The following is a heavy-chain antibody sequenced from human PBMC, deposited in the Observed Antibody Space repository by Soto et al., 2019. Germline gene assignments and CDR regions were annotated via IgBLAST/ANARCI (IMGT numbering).Heavy chain of an antibody. J-gene: IGHJ4*02. V-gene: IGHV3-9*01. CDR3: ATLAGGAGREDY. CDR1: GFTFDDHA. Sequence: EVQLVESGGGLEQPGRSLRLSCAASGFTFDDHAMHWVRQAPGKGLEWVSGITWNSGSMGYADSVMGRFTISRDNTKNSLYLQMNSLRTEDTALYYCATLAGGAGREDYWGQGTMVTVSS. D-gene: IGHD2-8*02. CDR2: ITWNSGSM.